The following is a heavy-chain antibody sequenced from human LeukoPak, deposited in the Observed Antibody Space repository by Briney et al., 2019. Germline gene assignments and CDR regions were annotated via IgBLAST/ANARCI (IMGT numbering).Heavy chain of an antibody. J-gene: IGHJ5*02. V-gene: IGHV1-18*04. CDR2: ISAYNCNK. CDR1: GYTFTSYG. Sequence: GASVNVSCKASGYTFTSYGISWVRQSPGQELEWMGCISAYNCNKNYAQKLQDRVTMTTDTSTSTAYMELRSLRSDDTAVYYRARDLCSGGSCYALVWFDPWGQGTLVTVSS. CDR3: ARDLCSGGSCYALVWFDP. D-gene: IGHD2-15*01.